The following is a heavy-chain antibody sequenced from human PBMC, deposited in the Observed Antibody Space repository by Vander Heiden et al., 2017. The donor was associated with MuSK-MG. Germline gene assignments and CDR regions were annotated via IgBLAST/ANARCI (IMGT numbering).Heavy chain of an antibody. CDR3: TKGQLWSYFDY. CDR2: INWKSDSI. Sequence: EVHLVESGGGLVQPGRSLRLSCTASGFTFDDYAMHWVRQAPGKGLEWVSGINWKSDSIGYADSVKGRFTISRDNAKNSLYLQMNSLRVEDTALYYCTKGQLWSYFDYWGQGTLVTVSS. V-gene: IGHV3-9*01. CDR1: GFTFDDYA. D-gene: IGHD5-18*01. J-gene: IGHJ4*02.